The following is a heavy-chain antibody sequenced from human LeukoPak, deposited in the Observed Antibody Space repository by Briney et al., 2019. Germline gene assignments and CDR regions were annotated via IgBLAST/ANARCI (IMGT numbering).Heavy chain of an antibody. CDR2: IYYSGST. D-gene: IGHD2-2*02. V-gene: IGHV4-59*01. J-gene: IGHJ4*02. CDR3: ARASTIHKSFDY. CDR1: GGSISSYY. Sequence: SETLSLTCTVSGGSISSYYWSWIRQPPGKGLEWIGYIYYSGSTNYNPSLKSRVTISVDTSKNQFSLKLSSVTAADTAVYYCARASTIHKSFDYWGQGTLVTVSS.